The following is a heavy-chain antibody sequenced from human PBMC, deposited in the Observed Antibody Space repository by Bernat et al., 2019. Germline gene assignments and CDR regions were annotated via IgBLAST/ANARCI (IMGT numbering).Heavy chain of an antibody. J-gene: IGHJ6*02. D-gene: IGHD6-25*01. V-gene: IGHV3-23*01. CDR1: GFTFSSYA. CDR3: AKDLAFAALYYYAVDV. Sequence: EVQLLESGGGLVQPGGSLRLSCAASGFTFSSYAMNWVRQAPGKGLEWASGISDSGGGTYYTDSVKGRFTISRDNSKNTLYLQMNSLRAEDTAVYYCAKDLAFAALYYYAVDVWGQGTTVTVSS. CDR2: ISDSGGGT.